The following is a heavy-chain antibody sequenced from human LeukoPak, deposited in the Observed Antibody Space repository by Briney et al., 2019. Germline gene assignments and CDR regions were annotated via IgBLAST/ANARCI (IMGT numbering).Heavy chain of an antibody. D-gene: IGHD6-13*01. CDR1: GFTVSSYY. V-gene: IGHV3-23*01. CDR2: ISGSGGGT. Sequence: GGSLRLSCAASGFTVSSYYMSWVRQAPGKGLEWVSAISGSGGGTYYADSVKGRFTISRDNSKNTLFLQMNSLRAEDTAVYYCSKDPAAPGTAEYFQHWGQGTLVTVSS. J-gene: IGHJ1*01. CDR3: SKDPAAPGTAEYFQH.